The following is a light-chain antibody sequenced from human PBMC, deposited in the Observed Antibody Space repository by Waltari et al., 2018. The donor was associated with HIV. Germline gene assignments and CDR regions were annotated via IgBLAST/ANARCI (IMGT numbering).Light chain of an antibody. CDR1: SSNIARNT. J-gene: IGLJ3*02. Sequence: QSVLAQQTYASGTPGQRVTISCSGSSSNIARNTVNWYQQLTGTAPKLSTSANAQRPSGVPYRVSGSKSDTSASLAISGLQSEDEADFYCAAWDDSLNEWLFGGGTKLTVL. V-gene: IGLV1-44*01. CDR3: AAWDDSLNEWL. CDR2: ANA.